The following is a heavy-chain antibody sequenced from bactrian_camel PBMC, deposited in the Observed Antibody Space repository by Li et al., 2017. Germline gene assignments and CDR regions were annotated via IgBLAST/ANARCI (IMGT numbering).Heavy chain of an antibody. J-gene: IGHJ4*01. CDR2: ISGDGST. V-gene: IGHV3S55*01. CDR3: AAVIYHASDIKY. CDR1: GDTIGRYC. Sequence: QLVESGGDSVQAGGSPRLSCAASGDTIGRYCMAWFRQIDRNECELVSTISGDGSTFYTDSVKGRFTISQDTAVNTVYLQMNSLKSEDTALYYCAAVIYHASDIKYWGQGTQVTVS.